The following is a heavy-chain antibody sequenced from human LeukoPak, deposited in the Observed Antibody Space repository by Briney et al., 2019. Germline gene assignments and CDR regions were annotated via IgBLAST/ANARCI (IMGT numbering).Heavy chain of an antibody. V-gene: IGHV4-39*07. CDR1: GGSISSSSYY. Sequence: SETLSLTCTVSGGSISSSSYYWGWIRQPPGKGLEWIGSIYYSGSTYYNPSLKSRGTISVDTSKNQFSLKVTSVTAADTAVYYCARLRSRYRYSGSLEDEDYWGQGTLVTVSS. CDR3: ARLRSRYRYSGSLEDEDY. CDR2: IYYSGST. J-gene: IGHJ4*02. D-gene: IGHD1-26*01.